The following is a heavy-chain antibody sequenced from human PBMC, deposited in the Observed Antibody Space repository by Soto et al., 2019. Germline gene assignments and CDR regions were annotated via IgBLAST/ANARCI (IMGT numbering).Heavy chain of an antibody. Sequence: GGSLRLSCAASGFTFTNYAMNWVRQVPGKGLEWVSYISSSSSSIYYADSVKGRITISRDNAKNSLYLQMNSLRAEDTAVYYCARDRGYDLTHYYYYMDVWGKGTTVTVSS. D-gene: IGHD5-12*01. CDR1: GFTFTNYA. V-gene: IGHV3-48*01. J-gene: IGHJ6*03. CDR3: ARDRGYDLTHYYYYMDV. CDR2: ISSSSSSI.